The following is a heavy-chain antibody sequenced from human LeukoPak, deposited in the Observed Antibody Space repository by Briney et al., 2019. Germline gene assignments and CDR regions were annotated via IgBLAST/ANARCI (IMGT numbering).Heavy chain of an antibody. CDR1: GFTFSSYA. J-gene: IGHJ6*04. D-gene: IGHD3-10*02. V-gene: IGHV3-23*01. Sequence: GGSLRLSCAASGFTFSSYAMPWVRQAPGKVLEWVSSISGGACSTHYADSVKGRFTFSRDNAKNSLYLQMNSLRAEDTAVYYCAELGITMIGGVWGKGTTVTVSS. CDR2: ISGGACST. CDR3: AELGITMIGGV.